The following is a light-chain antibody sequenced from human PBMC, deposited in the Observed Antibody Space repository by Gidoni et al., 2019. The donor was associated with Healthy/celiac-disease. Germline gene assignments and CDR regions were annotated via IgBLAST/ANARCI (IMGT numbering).Light chain of an antibody. CDR2: AAS. Sequence: DIQMTQSPSSLSASVGDRVTITCRASQSISSYFNWYQQKPGKAPKLLIYAASSLQSGVPSRFSGSGSGTDFTLTISSLQPEDFATYYCQQSYSTPLGFGGGTKVEIK. CDR1: QSISSY. J-gene: IGKJ4*01. CDR3: QQSYSTPLG. V-gene: IGKV1-39*01.